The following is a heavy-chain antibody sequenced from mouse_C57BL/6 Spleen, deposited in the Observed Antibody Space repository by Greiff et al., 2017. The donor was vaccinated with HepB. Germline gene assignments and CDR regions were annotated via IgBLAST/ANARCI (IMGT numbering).Heavy chain of an antibody. CDR2: IYPGDGDT. D-gene: IGHD2-1*01. Sequence: QVQLQQSGPELVKPGASVKISCKASGYAFSSSWMNWVKQRPGKGLEWIGRIYPGDGDTNYNGKFKGKATLTADKSSSTAYMQLSSLTSEDSAVYFCARCGYGNYLYAMDYWGQGTSVTVSS. CDR1: GYAFSSSW. CDR3: ARCGYGNYLYAMDY. J-gene: IGHJ4*01. V-gene: IGHV1-82*01.